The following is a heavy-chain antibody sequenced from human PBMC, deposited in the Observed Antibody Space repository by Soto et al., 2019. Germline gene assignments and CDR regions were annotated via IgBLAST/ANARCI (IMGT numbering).Heavy chain of an antibody. V-gene: IGHV3-7*01. CDR3: VGCYFRTPGIY. CDR2: IKQDGSET. J-gene: IGHJ4*02. Sequence: EVQLVESGGGLVQPGGSLRLSCPASGFTFTNYWMCWVRQAPGKGLEWVANIKQDGSETYYVDSVKGRFTISRDNAKNSLYLQMNSLRAEDTAMYYCVGCYFRTPGIYWGQGILVTVSS. CDR1: GFTFTNYW. D-gene: IGHD2-21*01.